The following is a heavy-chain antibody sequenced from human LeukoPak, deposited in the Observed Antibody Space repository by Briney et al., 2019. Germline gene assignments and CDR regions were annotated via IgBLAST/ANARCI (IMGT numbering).Heavy chain of an antibody. CDR3: ARDRGGTMIGPPESWFDP. V-gene: IGHV4-4*07. Sequence: SETLSLTCTVSGGSISSYYWSWIRQPAGKGLEWIGRIYTSGSTNYNPSLKSRVTMSVDTSKNQFSLKLSSVTAADTAVYYCARDRGGTMIGPPESWFDPWGQGTLVTVSS. CDR2: IYTSGST. D-gene: IGHD3-22*01. CDR1: GGSISSYY. J-gene: IGHJ5*02.